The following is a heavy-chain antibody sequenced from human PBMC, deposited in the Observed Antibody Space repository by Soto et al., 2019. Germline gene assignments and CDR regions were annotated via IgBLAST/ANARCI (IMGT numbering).Heavy chain of an antibody. V-gene: IGHV4-39*01. CDR3: GRHKSSVLGYCSGGSCYHVSLYGMDV. Sequence: QLQLQESGPGLVKPSETLSLTCTVSGGSISSSSYYWGWIRQPPGKGLEWIGSIYYSGSTYYNPSPKGRVTISVDTSKNQYYLKLSSVTAAETDVYYCGRHKSSVLGYCSGGSCYHVSLYGMDVWGQGTTVTVSS. D-gene: IGHD2-15*01. CDR2: IYYSGST. CDR1: GGSISSSSYY. J-gene: IGHJ6*02.